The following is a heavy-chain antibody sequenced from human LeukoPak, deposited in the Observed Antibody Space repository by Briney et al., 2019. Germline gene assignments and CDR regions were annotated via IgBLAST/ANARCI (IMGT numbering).Heavy chain of an antibody. CDR1: GFTFSSYG. CDR2: IRYDGSNK. V-gene: IGHV3-30*02. J-gene: IGHJ4*02. CDR3: GCDYYDSSGYYF. Sequence: GGSLRLSCAASGFTFSSYGMHWARQAPGKGLEWVAFIRYDGSNKYYADSVKGRFTISRDNSKNTLYLQMNSLRAEDTAVYYCGCDYYDSSGYYFWGQGTLVTVSS. D-gene: IGHD3-22*01.